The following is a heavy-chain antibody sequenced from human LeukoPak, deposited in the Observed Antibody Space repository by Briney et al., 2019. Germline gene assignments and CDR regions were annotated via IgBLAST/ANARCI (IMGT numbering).Heavy chain of an antibody. CDR1: GXTVSSNY. Sequence: PGGSLRLSWAASGXTVSSNYMSWVRQAPGKGLEWVSVIYSGGSTYYADSVKGRFTISRHNSKNTLYLQMNSLRAEDTAVYYCARDSAAAGTDYWGQGTLVTVSS. D-gene: IGHD6-13*01. CDR3: ARDSAAAGTDY. V-gene: IGHV3-53*04. J-gene: IGHJ4*02. CDR2: IYSGGST.